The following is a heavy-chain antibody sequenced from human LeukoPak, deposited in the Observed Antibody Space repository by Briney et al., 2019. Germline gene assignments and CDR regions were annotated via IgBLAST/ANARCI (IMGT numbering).Heavy chain of an antibody. J-gene: IGHJ4*02. V-gene: IGHV3-23*01. CDR3: ASQTYYYDSSGYYYFDY. Sequence: GGSLRLSCAASGFTFSSYAMSWVRQAPGKGLEWVSAISGSGGSTYYADSVKGRFTISRDNSKNTLYLQMNRLRAEDTAVYYCASQTYYYDSSGYYYFDYWGQGTLVTVSS. CDR2: ISGSGGST. D-gene: IGHD3-22*01. CDR1: GFTFSSYA.